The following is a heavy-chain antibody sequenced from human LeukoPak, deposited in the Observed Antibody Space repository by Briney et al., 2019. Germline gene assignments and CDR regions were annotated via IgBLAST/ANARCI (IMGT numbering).Heavy chain of an antibody. Sequence: PGGSLRLSCAASGFTFSGYSMNWVRQAPGKGLEWVSSVSTTGYYIYYADSVKGRSSISRDNAKNSLYLQMNSLRAEDTAVYYCARGGDCGTTSCYYFDFWGQGTRVTVSS. CDR3: ARGGDCGTTSCYYFDF. CDR2: VSTTGYYI. D-gene: IGHD2-2*01. V-gene: IGHV3-21*01. CDR1: GFTFSGYS. J-gene: IGHJ4*02.